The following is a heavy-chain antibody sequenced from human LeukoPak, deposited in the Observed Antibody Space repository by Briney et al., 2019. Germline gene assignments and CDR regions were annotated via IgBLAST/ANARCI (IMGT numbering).Heavy chain of an antibody. CDR3: ARRSTTIAAAGSLDY. CDR2: ISSSSSYI. D-gene: IGHD6-13*01. V-gene: IGHV3-21*01. Sequence: PGGSLRLSCAASGFTFSSYSMNWVRQAPGKGLEWVSSISSSSSYIYYADSVKGRFTISRDNAKNSLYLQMNSLRAEDTAVYYCARRSTTIAAAGSLDYWGQGTLVTVSS. CDR1: GFTFSSYS. J-gene: IGHJ4*02.